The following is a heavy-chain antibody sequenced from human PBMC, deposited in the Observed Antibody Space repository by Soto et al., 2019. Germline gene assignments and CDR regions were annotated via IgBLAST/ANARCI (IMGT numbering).Heavy chain of an antibody. CDR1: GYIFTSYW. CDR2: IDPSDSYT. D-gene: IGHD2-21*01. V-gene: IGHV5-10-1*01. CDR3: ARHVTIEEHPFEY. J-gene: IGHJ4*02. Sequence: GESMKISYKGSGYIFTSYWVSWVRQMPGKGLEWMGRIDPSDSYTNYSPSFQGHVTISADKSISTAYLQWSSLKASDTAMYYCARHVTIEEHPFEYWGQGTLVTVSS.